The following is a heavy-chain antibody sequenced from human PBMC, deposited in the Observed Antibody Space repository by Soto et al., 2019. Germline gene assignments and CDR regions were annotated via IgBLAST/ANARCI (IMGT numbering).Heavy chain of an antibody. CDR1: GDSISNYY. J-gene: IGHJ4*02. D-gene: IGHD6-13*01. CDR3: ARDQGIASSGPFDY. V-gene: IGHV4-59*01. CDR2: IYHSRNT. Sequence: QVQLQESGPGLVKPSETLSLTCTVSGDSISNYYWSWIRPAPGKGLEWIGVIYHSRNTNYNPTLKSRVTMSIDTSKSQVSLKLNSVTAADTAVYYCARDQGIASSGPFDYWGPGTLVTVSS.